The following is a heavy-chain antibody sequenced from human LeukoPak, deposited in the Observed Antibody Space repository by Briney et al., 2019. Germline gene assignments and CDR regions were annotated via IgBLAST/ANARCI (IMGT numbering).Heavy chain of an antibody. Sequence: PGGFLRLSCAVYGFTFSSYWMGWVRQAPGKGLAWVANINQDGSSIYYEDSVKGRFTISRDNSKNTLYLQMNSLRAEDTAVYYCAKDPDFSADYWGQGTLVTVSS. V-gene: IGHV3-7*01. D-gene: IGHD3/OR15-3a*01. J-gene: IGHJ4*02. CDR3: AKDPDFSADY. CDR2: INQDGSSI. CDR1: GFTFSSYW.